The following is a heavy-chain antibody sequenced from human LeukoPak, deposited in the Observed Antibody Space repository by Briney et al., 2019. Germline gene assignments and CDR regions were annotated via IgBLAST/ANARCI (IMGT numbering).Heavy chain of an antibody. V-gene: IGHV3-23*01. J-gene: IGHJ5*02. D-gene: IGHD6-6*01. CDR1: GFTFSSSA. CDR2: ISGSGDET. CDR3: AKQYSSSSSDP. Sequence: HAGGSLRLSCAASGFTFSSSAMSWVRQAPGKGLEWVSGISGSGDETYYADSVKGRFTISRDNSKNTLSLQMNSLRGEDTAVYYCAKQYSSSSSDPWGQGTRVTVSS.